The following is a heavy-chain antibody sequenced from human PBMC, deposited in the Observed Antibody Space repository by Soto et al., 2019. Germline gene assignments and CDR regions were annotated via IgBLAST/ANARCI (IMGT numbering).Heavy chain of an antibody. J-gene: IGHJ4*02. CDR1: GYTFTDYY. CDR3: TRASTVAGGLSNSRPNDY. Sequence: QVQLVQSGAEVKKPGASVKVSCKASGYTFTDYYMHWVRQAPGQGLEWMGWINPNSGDTRYAQRFHGRVAMTRSTSESTVYMELNSQRSDDTAMYYCTRASTVAGGLSNSRPNDYWGQGTLVTVSS. V-gene: IGHV1-2*02. CDR2: INPNSGDT. D-gene: IGHD6-19*01.